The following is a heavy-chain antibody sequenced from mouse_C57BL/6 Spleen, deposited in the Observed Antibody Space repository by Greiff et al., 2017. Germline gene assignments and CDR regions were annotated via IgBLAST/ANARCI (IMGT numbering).Heavy chain of an antibody. V-gene: IGHV5-4*01. Sequence: DVQLLQSGAGLVKPGASLKLSCAASGFNFSSYAMAWVRQRPELRLEWVATISDADGYTNYPAKVKGRVTITGDNSKNTLYLQMSSLTSEDTAMYYCAREDAAFDYWGQGTSVTVSS. J-gene: IGHJ2*02. CDR3: AREDAAFDY. CDR2: ISDADGYT. CDR1: GFNFSSYA.